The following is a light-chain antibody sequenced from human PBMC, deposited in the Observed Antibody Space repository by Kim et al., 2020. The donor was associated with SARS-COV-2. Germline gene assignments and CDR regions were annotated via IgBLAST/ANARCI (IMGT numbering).Light chain of an antibody. CDR3: QQYDTSPRT. Sequence: EVVLTQSPGTLSLSPGERATLSCRASQSVSSTSLAWYQHKPGQAPRLLIYGASSRATGIPDRFSGSGSGTDFTLTIRRLEPEDFAVYYCQQYDTSPRTFGQVTKVDIK. V-gene: IGKV3-20*01. CDR1: QSVSSTS. CDR2: GAS. J-gene: IGKJ1*01.